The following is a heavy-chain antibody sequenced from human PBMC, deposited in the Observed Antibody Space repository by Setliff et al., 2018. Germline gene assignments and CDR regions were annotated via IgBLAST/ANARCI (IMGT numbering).Heavy chain of an antibody. CDR3: ARDRTAYSYGLDV. CDR1: GGSVSSASHY. V-gene: IGHV4-39*07. CDR2: VYYSGYT. D-gene: IGHD5-18*01. J-gene: IGHJ6*02. Sequence: SETLSLTCTVSGGSVSSASHYWGWIRQAPGKGMEWIGSVYYSGYTYYKSSLQSRVTMSVDTSKNQFSLNLKSVTAADTAVYYCARDRTAYSYGLDVWGQGTTVTVSS.